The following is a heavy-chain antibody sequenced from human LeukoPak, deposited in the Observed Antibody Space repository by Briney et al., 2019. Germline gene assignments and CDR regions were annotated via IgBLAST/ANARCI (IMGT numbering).Heavy chain of an antibody. CDR1: GYTFTGYY. CDR3: ARGARYCSSTSCSLTRSYYYYMDV. Sequence: GASVKVSCKASGYTFTGYYMHWVRQAPGQGLEWMGWINPNSGGTNYAQKFQGRVTMTRNTSISTAYMELSSLRSEDTAVYYCARGARYCSSTSCSLTRSYYYYMDVWGKGTTVTISS. V-gene: IGHV1-2*02. CDR2: INPNSGGT. J-gene: IGHJ6*03. D-gene: IGHD2-2*01.